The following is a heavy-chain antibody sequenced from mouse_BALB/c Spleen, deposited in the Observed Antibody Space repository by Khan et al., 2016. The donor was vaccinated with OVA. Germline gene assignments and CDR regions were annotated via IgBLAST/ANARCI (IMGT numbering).Heavy chain of an antibody. V-gene: IGHV1-4*01. CDR1: GYTFSSYT. J-gene: IGHJ3*01. Sequence: VQLQQSGAELARPGASVKMSCKTSGYTFSSYTIHWIKLRPGQGLEWIGYINPNNGYTNYNQKFKDKATLTADKSSTTVYMQLSSLKSDDSAMYNCGRAGGYYRIDGWFAYWGQGTLVTVSA. CDR3: GRAGGYYRIDGWFAY. D-gene: IGHD2-14*01. CDR2: INPNNGYT.